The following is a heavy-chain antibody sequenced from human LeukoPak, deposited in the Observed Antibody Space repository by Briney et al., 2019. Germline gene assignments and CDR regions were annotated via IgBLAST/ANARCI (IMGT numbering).Heavy chain of an antibody. CDR2: IWSGGSSE. CDR1: GFTFRSYG. CDR3: ARDGNYNDNPGWDFDH. D-gene: IGHD1-7*01. Sequence: GGSLRLSCAASGFTFRSYGMHWVRQAPRNGREGVTVIWSGGSSEYYAYSVKGRFTISRDNSKNTLYLQMSSLRAEDRAVYYCARDGNYNDNPGWDFDHWGQGTLVTVSS. V-gene: IGHV3-33*01. J-gene: IGHJ4*02.